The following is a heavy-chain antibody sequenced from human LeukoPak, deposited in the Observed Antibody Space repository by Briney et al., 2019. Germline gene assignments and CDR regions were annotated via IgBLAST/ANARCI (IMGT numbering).Heavy chain of an antibody. V-gene: IGHV4-59*01. Sequence: SETLSLTCTVSGGSISSYYWSWIRQPPGKGLAWIGYIYYSGSTNYNPSLKSRVTISVATSKNQFSLKLSSVTAADTAVYYCARSYDYVWGSYRPFDYWGQGTLVTVSS. CDR1: GGSISSYY. CDR2: IYYSGST. CDR3: ARSYDYVWGSYRPFDY. D-gene: IGHD3-16*02. J-gene: IGHJ4*02.